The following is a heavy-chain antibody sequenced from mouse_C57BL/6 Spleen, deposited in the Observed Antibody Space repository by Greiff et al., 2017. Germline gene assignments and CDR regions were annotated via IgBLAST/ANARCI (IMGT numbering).Heavy chain of an antibody. D-gene: IGHD1-1*01. Sequence: EVKLMESGGGLVKPGGSLKLSCAASGFTFSSYAMSWVRQTPEKRLEWVATISDGGSYTYYPDNVKGRFTISRDNAKNNLYLQMSHLKSEDTAMYYCARGGTVVRNYAMDYWGQGTSVTVSS. CDR2: ISDGGSYT. J-gene: IGHJ4*01. V-gene: IGHV5-4*03. CDR1: GFTFSSYA. CDR3: ARGGTVVRNYAMDY.